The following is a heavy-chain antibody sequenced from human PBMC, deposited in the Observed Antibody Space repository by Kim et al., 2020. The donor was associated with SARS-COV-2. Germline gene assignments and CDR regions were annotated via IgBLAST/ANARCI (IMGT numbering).Heavy chain of an antibody. V-gene: IGHV4-39*01. CDR3: ARQRISIWYERWFDP. Sequence: SETLSLTCTVSGGSISSSSYYWGWIRQPPGKGLEWIGSIYYSGSTYYNPSPKSRVTISVDTSKNQFSLKLSSVTAADTAVYYCARQRISIWYERWFDPWGQGTLVTGSS. CDR1: GGSISSSSYY. CDR2: IYYSGST. J-gene: IGHJ5*02. D-gene: IGHD6-13*01.